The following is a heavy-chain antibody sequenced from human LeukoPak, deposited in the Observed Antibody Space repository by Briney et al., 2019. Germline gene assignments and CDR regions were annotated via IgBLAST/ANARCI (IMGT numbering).Heavy chain of an antibody. CDR2: INHSGST. Sequence: SETLSLTCAVYGGSFSGYSWSWIRQPPGKGLEWIGEINHSGSTNYNPSLKSRVTISVDTSKNQFSLKLSSVTAADTAVYYCASSRYCSGGSCPFDYWGQGTLVTVSS. CDR1: GGSFSGYS. J-gene: IGHJ4*02. V-gene: IGHV4-34*01. CDR3: ASSRYCSGGSCPFDY. D-gene: IGHD2-15*01.